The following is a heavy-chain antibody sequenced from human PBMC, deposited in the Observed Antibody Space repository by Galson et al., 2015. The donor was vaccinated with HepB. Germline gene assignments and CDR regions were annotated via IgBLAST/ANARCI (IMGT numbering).Heavy chain of an antibody. CDR3: ANSGYSYGYREGVYYYYYMDV. V-gene: IGHV3-21*01. CDR2: ISSSSSYI. J-gene: IGHJ6*03. CDR1: GFTFSSYS. D-gene: IGHD5-18*01. Sequence: SLRLSCAASGFTFSSYSMNWVRQAPGKGLEWVSSISSSSSYIYYADSVKGRFTISRDNAKNSLYLQMNSLRAEDTAVYYCANSGYSYGYREGVYYYYYMDVWGKGTTVTVSS.